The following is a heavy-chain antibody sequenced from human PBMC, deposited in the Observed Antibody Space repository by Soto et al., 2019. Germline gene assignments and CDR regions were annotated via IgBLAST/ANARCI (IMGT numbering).Heavy chain of an antibody. J-gene: IGHJ4*02. D-gene: IGHD2-21*01. Sequence: QVQLQESGPGLVKPSETLSLTCTVSGGSISSYYWSWIRQPPGKGLEWIGYIYYSGSTNYNPSLKSRVPISVDTSKNQFSLKLSSVTAADTAVYYCARETPYCGGDCSIFDYWGQGTLVTVSS. V-gene: IGHV4-59*01. CDR3: ARETPYCGGDCSIFDY. CDR1: GGSISSYY. CDR2: IYYSGST.